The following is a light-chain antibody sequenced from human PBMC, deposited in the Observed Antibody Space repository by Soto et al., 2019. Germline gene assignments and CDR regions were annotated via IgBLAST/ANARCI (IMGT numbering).Light chain of an antibody. CDR1: INDVGGYNY. Sequence: QSALTQPPSASGSPGQSVTISCTGTINDVGGYNYVSWYQQYPGEAPKLMIYEVVKRPSGVPDRFSGSKTGNTASLIISGLQAEDEADYYCSSYTSSSSYVFGSGTKLTVL. CDR2: EVV. V-gene: IGLV2-8*01. CDR3: SSYTSSSSYV. J-gene: IGLJ1*01.